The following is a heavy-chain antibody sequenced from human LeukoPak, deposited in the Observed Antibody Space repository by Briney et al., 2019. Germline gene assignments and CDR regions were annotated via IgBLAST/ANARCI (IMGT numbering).Heavy chain of an antibody. CDR3: ARDYDIL. Sequence: PGGSLRLSCAASGFTFDDYGMSWVRQAPGKGLVWVSRVTSDGSSTSYADSVKGRFSISRDNAKNTLYLHMNSLRAEDTAVYYCARDYDILWGQGTLVTVSS. D-gene: IGHD3-9*01. CDR1: GFTFDDYG. CDR2: VTSDGSST. V-gene: IGHV3-74*01. J-gene: IGHJ4*02.